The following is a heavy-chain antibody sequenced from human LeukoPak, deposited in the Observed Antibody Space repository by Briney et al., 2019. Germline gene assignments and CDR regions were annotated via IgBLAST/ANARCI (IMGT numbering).Heavy chain of an antibody. CDR1: GFTFSSNV. V-gene: IGHV3-23*01. J-gene: IGHJ4*02. D-gene: IGHD3-3*01. CDR3: AKPRGGYYFDY. CDR2: ISGSGGST. Sequence: GGSLRLSCAASGFTFSSNVMIWVRQAPGKGLEWVSAISGSGGSTYYADSVKGRFTISRDNSKNTVYLQMNSLRPEDTAVYYCAKPRGGYYFDYWGQGTLVTVSS.